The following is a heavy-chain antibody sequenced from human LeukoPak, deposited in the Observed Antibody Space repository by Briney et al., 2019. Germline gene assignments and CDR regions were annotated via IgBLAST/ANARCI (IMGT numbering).Heavy chain of an antibody. CDR1: GFTFSTYA. J-gene: IGHJ4*02. D-gene: IGHD4-17*01. CDR2: ISSSSTTI. V-gene: IGHV3-48*01. Sequence: GGSLRLSCEVSGFTFSTYAMNWVRQAPGKGLEWVSYISSSSTTIYYADSVKGRFTISRDNAKNSLYLQMNSLRAEDTAVYYCARDYYGDYFSDYWGQGTLVTVSS. CDR3: ARDYYGDYFSDY.